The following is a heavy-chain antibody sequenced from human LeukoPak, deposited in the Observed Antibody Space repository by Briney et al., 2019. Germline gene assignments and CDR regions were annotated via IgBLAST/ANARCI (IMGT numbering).Heavy chain of an antibody. V-gene: IGHV4-59*01. D-gene: IGHD6-13*01. J-gene: IGHJ4*02. CDR2: IYYSGST. CDR3: ARLDLYSSSWNFDY. CDR1: GGSISSYY. Sequence: SSETLSLTYTVSGGSISSYYWRWIRQPPGKGLEWIGYIYYSGSTNYNPSLKSRVTISVDTSKNQFSLKLSSVTAADTAVYYCARLDLYSSSWNFDYWGQGTLVTVSS.